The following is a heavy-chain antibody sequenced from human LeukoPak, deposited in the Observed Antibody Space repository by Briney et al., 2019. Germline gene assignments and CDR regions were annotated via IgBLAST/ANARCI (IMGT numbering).Heavy chain of an antibody. CDR2: MYYSGST. J-gene: IGHJ4*02. Sequence: PSETLSLTCTVSGGFISTSRHYWGWIRQPPGKGLEWIGSMYYSGSTYYNPSLKSRVTISVDTYKSRFSLKLSSVTAADTAVYYCATTVTTRYYFDYWGQGTLVTVSS. CDR1: GGFISTSRHY. D-gene: IGHD4-17*01. V-gene: IGHV4-39*01. CDR3: ATTVTTRYYFDY.